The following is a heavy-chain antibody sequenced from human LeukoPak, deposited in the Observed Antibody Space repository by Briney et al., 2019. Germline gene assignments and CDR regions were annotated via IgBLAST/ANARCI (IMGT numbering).Heavy chain of an antibody. CDR3: ARNHIVTGTYFDS. V-gene: IGHV4-4*07. J-gene: IGHJ4*02. D-gene: IGHD2-21*01. Sequence: SETLSLTCTVSGDSISSYFWSWVRQPAGKGLEWIGRIYASGYTDYDPSLRSRATMSVDTSKNQFSLKLTSVTAADTSVFFCARNHIVTGTYFDSWGPGTLVTVSS. CDR1: GDSISSYF. CDR2: IYASGYT.